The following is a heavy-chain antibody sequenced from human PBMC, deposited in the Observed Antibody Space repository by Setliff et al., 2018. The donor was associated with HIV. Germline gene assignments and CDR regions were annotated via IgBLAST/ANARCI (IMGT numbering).Heavy chain of an antibody. J-gene: IGHJ4*02. CDR2: IYYSGST. V-gene: IGHV4-59*01. CDR3: ARAGSYGWDY. D-gene: IGHD5-18*01. CDR1: GGSISSFY. Sequence: SETLSLTCAVSGGSISSFYWTWIRQPPGKGLEWIGYIYYSGSTNYNPSLKSRLTISVDTSKNQVSLKLSSVTAADTAVYYCARAGSYGWDYWGQGTLVTVSS.